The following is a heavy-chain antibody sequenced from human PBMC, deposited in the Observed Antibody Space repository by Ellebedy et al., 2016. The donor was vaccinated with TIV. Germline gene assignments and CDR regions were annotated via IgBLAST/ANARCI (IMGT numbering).Heavy chain of an antibody. J-gene: IGHJ3*02. V-gene: IGHV1-3*01. CDR2: INAGNGNT. CDR3: ARVKSRMRSVDAFDI. D-gene: IGHD3-3*01. CDR1: GYTFTSYA. Sequence: AASVKVSCKASGYTFTSYAMHWVRQAPGQRLEWMGWINAGNGNTKYSQKFQGRVTITRDTSASTAYMELSSLRSEDTAVYYCARVKSRMRSVDAFDIWGQGTMVTVSS.